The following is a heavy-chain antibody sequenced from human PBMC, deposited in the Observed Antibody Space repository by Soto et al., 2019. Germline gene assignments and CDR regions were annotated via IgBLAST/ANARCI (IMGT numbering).Heavy chain of an antibody. CDR1: GFIFSGYS. J-gene: IGHJ6*02. CDR3: ARDLGVRVVRGVTHYYYYGMDV. V-gene: IGHV3-30-3*01. Sequence: QVQLVESGGGVVQPGRSLRLSCAASGFIFSGYSMHWVRQAPGKGLEWVAVISYDGSNKYYADSVKGRFTISRDNSKNTLYLQMNSLRTEDTTVYYCARDLGVRVVRGVTHYYYYGMDVWGPGTTVTVS. D-gene: IGHD3-10*01. CDR2: ISYDGSNK.